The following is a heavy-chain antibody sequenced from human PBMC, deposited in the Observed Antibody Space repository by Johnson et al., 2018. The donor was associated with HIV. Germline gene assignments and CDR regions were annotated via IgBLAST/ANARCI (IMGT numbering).Heavy chain of an antibody. CDR3: VKDWPRLVLTGDTFYL. J-gene: IGHJ3*01. CDR2: LRYDGSNK. Sequence: VQVVESGGGVVQPGRSLRLSCAASGFTFSSYAMHWVRQAPGKGLEWVAVLRYDGSNKYYVDSVKGRFTISRDNSQNKLLLQMNSLRTEDKDVYYCVKDWPRLVLTGDTFYLWGQETMVTVSS. D-gene: IGHD2-21*02. CDR1: GFTFSSYA. V-gene: IGHV3-30*04.